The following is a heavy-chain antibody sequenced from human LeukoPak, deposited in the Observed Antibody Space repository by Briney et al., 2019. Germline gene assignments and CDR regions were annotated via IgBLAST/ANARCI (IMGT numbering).Heavy chain of an antibody. V-gene: IGHV3-74*01. CDR1: GFTFSSCS. J-gene: IGHJ6*03. Sequence: GGSLRLSCAASGFTFSSCSMHWVRQATGKGLVWVSRINSDGSSISYADSVKGRFTISRDNARNSLYLQMNSLRVEDTAVYYCARDPYSGTYGNTYYYYMDVWGKGTAVTISS. CDR2: INSDGSSI. D-gene: IGHD1-26*01. CDR3: ARDPYSGTYGNTYYYYMDV.